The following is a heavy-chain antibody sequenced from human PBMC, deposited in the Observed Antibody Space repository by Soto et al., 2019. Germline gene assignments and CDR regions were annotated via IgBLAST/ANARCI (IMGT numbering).Heavy chain of an antibody. D-gene: IGHD6-13*01. CDR1: GFTFSSYA. CDR3: ARRSSSWYFDY. Sequence: EVQLLESGGGLVQPGGSLRLSCVASGFTFSSYAMNWVRQAPGKGLEWVSVISGSDGSTYYADSVKGRFTISRDNSKNTLHLQMNSLRAEDTAVYYCARRSSSWYFDYWGQGTLVTVSS. V-gene: IGHV3-23*01. CDR2: ISGSDGST. J-gene: IGHJ4*02.